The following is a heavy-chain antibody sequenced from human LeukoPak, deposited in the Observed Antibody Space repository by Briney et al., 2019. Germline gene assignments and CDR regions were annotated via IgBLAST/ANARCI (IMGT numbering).Heavy chain of an antibody. CDR2: IYSGGST. CDR3: AKDKGPIAAAHYYYGMDV. V-gene: IGHV3-53*05. J-gene: IGHJ6*04. Sequence: GGSLRLSCAASGFTVSSNHMSRVRQAPGKGLEWVSVIYSGGSTDYADSVKGRFTISRDNLKNTLYLQMNSLRAEDTAVYYCAKDKGPIAAAHYYYGMDVWGKGTTVTVSS. CDR1: GFTVSSNH. D-gene: IGHD6-13*01.